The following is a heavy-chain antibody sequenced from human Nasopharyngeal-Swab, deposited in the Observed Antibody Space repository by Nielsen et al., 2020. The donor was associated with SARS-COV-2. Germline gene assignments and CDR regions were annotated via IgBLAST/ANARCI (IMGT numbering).Heavy chain of an antibody. CDR1: GYTFTGYY. D-gene: IGHD3-22*01. J-gene: IGHJ4*02. Sequence: ASVKVSCKASGYTFTGYYMHWVRQAPGQGLEWMGRINPNSGGTNYAQKFQGRVTMTRDTSISTAYMELSRLRSDDTAVYYCARALPYYYDSSGYRPYYYFDYWGQGTLVTVSS. V-gene: IGHV1-2*06. CDR2: INPNSGGT. CDR3: ARALPYYYDSSGYRPYYYFDY.